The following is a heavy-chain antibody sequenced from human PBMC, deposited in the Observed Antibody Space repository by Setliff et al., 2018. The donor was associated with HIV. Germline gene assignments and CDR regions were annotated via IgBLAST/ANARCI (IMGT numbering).Heavy chain of an antibody. J-gene: IGHJ4*02. V-gene: IGHV1-2*02. CDR3: AQGAIRDSGSHITTR. Sequence: ASVKVSCKTSGFTLTAYYMHWVRQAPGQGLEWMGWINPNSGGTKFAQKFQGRVTMTRDTSIGTAYIELSRLRSDDTAVYYCAQGAIRDSGSHITTRWGQGTLVTVSS. CDR2: INPNSGGT. D-gene: IGHD3-10*01. CDR1: GFTLTAYY.